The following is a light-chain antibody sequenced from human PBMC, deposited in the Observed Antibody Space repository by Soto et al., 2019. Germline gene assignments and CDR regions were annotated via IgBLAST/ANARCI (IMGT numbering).Light chain of an antibody. J-gene: IGLJ2*01. CDR3: CSYAGNYIFV. Sequence: QSALTQPRSVSESPGQSVTISCTGSSSDVGAYNYVSWYQHHPGKAPKLMIYDVTQRPSGVPDRFSASKSGSTASLTISGLQADDEADYYCCSYAGNYIFVFGGGTKVTVL. V-gene: IGLV2-11*01. CDR1: SSDVGAYNY. CDR2: DVT.